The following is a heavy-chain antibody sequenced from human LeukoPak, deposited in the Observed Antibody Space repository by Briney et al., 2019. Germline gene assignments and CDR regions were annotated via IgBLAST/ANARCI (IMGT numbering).Heavy chain of an antibody. CDR3: ARDTGTVVDY. CDR2: IYYSGST. J-gene: IGHJ4*02. Sequence: AETQSLTCTVSGGPLSTYYWSWIRQPPGKELEWIGYIYYSGSTNYNPSLKSRVTTSVDTSKNQFSLKLSSVTAADTAVYYCARDTGTVVDYWGQGTLVTVSS. D-gene: IGHD4-23*01. CDR1: GGPLSTYY. V-gene: IGHV4-59*01.